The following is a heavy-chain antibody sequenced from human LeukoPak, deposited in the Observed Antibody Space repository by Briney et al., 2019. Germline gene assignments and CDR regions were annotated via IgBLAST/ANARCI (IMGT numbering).Heavy chain of an antibody. CDR1: GLTFSSYA. Sequence: PGGSLRLSCAASGLTFSSYAMHWVRQAPGKGLEWVAVISYDGSNKYYADSVKGRFTISRDNSKNTLYLQMNSLRAEDTAVYYCARDQVATIPVDWFDPWGQGTLVTVSS. D-gene: IGHD5-12*01. J-gene: IGHJ5*02. CDR3: ARDQVATIPVDWFDP. CDR2: ISYDGSNK. V-gene: IGHV3-30*01.